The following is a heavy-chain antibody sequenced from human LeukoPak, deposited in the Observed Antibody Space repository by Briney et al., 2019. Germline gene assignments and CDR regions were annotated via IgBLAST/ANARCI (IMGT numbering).Heavy chain of an antibody. CDR1: GGPISSSNW. CDR3: ARDGPNGIAVAGAWGY. J-gene: IGHJ4*02. V-gene: IGHV4-4*02. Sequence: PSETLSLTCAVSGGPISSSNWWSWVRQPPGKGLEWIGEIYHSGSTNYNPSLKSRVTISVDKSKNQFSLKLSSVTAADTAVYYCARDGPNGIAVAGAWGYWGQGTLVTVSS. CDR2: IYHSGST. D-gene: IGHD6-19*01.